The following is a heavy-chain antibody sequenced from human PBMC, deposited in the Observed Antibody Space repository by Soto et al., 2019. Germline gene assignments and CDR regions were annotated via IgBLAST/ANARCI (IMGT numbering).Heavy chain of an antibody. Sequence: SETLSLTGTVSGGSISSSSYYWGWIRQPPGKGLEWIGSIYYSGSTYYNPSLKSRVTISVDTSKNQFSLKLSSVTAADTAVYYCARHHVGSESYYYYYGMDVWGQGTTVTVSS. CDR2: IYYSGST. V-gene: IGHV4-39*01. CDR3: ARHHVGSESYYYYYGMDV. D-gene: IGHD2-15*01. CDR1: GGSISSSSYY. J-gene: IGHJ6*02.